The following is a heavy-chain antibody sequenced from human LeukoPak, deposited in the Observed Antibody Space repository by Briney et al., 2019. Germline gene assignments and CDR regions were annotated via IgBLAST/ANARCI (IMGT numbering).Heavy chain of an antibody. CDR1: GVTVSGSY. V-gene: IGHV3-66*01. CDR2: IYTSGDT. J-gene: IGHJ4*02. Sequence: GESLRLSCAASGVTVSGSYMSWVRQAPGKGLEWVSVIYTSGDTYYADSVKGRFIIFRDSSKNTLYLQMNTLRTEDTAVYYCVRVRYSGSWFPVPNFDCWGQGTLVTVSS. CDR3: VRVRYSGSWFPVPNFDC. D-gene: IGHD1-26*01.